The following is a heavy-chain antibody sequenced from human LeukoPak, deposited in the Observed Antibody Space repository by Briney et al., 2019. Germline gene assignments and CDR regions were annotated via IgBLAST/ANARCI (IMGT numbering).Heavy chain of an antibody. CDR1: GGSISSGGYY. D-gene: IGHD2-15*01. J-gene: IGHJ4*02. CDR2: IYYSGST. V-gene: IGHV4-31*03. Sequence: SQTLSLTCTVSGGSISSGGYYWSWIRQHPGKGLEWIGYIYYSGSTYYNPSLKSRVTISVDTSKNQFSLKLSSVTAADTAVYYCARGMAGYPPLLDYWGLGTLVTVSS. CDR3: ARGMAGYPPLLDY.